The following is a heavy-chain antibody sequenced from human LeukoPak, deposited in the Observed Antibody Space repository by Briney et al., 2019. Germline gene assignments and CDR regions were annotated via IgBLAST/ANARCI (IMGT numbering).Heavy chain of an antibody. CDR2: IYPGDSDA. J-gene: IGHJ4*02. CDR1: GYSFTSYW. D-gene: IGHD6-19*01. Sequence: GESLKISCKGSGYSFTSYWIGWVSQLPGKGLEWMRIIYPGDSDARYRPSFQGQVIISADKSSSTVYLQWSSLKASDTAMYYCARHIHWGSGWYFDYWGQGTPVTVSS. V-gene: IGHV5-51*01. CDR3: ARHIHWGSGWYFDY.